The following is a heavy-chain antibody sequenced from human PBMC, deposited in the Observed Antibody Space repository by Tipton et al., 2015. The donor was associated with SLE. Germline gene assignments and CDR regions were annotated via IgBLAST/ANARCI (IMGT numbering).Heavy chain of an antibody. J-gene: IGHJ4*02. CDR1: GGSISSSSYY. Sequence: TLSLTCTVSGGSISSSSYYWGWVRQPPGKGLKWIGSIYYSGSTYYNPSLKSRVTISVDTSKNQFSLNLPSVSAADAAVYYCARHLQRFFIDALDAALNYWGQGIRVTVSS. CDR3: ARHLQRFFIDALDAALNY. D-gene: IGHD3/OR15-3a*01. CDR2: IYYSGST. V-gene: IGHV4-39*01.